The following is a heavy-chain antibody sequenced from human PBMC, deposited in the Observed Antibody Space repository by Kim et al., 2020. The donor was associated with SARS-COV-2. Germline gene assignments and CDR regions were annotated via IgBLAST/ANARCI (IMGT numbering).Heavy chain of an antibody. J-gene: IGHJ4*02. CDR3: ARRPRYCTNGVCRTPEY. V-gene: IGHV4-39*01. CDR1: GGSISSSSYY. Sequence: SETLSLTCTVSGGSISSSSYYWGWIRQPPGKGLEWIGSIYYSGSTYYNPSLKSRVTISVDTSKNQFSLKLSSVTAADTAVYYCARRPRYCTNGVCRTPEYWGQGTLVTVSS. CDR2: IYYSGST. D-gene: IGHD2-8*01.